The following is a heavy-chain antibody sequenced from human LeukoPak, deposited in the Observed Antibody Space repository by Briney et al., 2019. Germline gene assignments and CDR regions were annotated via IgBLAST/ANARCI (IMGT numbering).Heavy chain of an antibody. D-gene: IGHD3-22*01. CDR2: IYPRDGST. J-gene: IGHJ4*02. CDR3: ARDSSGYYYGSFY. V-gene: IGHV1-46*01. Sequence: ASVKVSCKASGYTFTSNYIHWVRQAPGQGLEWMGMIYPRDGSTSYAQKFQGRVTMTRDTSTSTVYMELSSLRSEDTAVYYCARDSSGYYYGSFYWGQGTLVTVSS. CDR1: GYTFTSNY.